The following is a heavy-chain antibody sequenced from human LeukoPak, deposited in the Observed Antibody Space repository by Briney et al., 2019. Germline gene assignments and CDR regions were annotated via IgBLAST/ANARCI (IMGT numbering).Heavy chain of an antibody. J-gene: IGHJ5*02. Sequence: SVKVSCEASGFTFSSYAISWVRQAPGQGLEWMGRIIPILGIANYAQKFQGRVTITADKSTSTAYMELSSLRSENTAVYYCARDVVVVVAATVSQIWFDPWGQGTLVTVSS. CDR1: GFTFSSYA. CDR3: ARDVVVVVAATVSQIWFDP. CDR2: IIPILGIA. V-gene: IGHV1-69*04. D-gene: IGHD2-15*01.